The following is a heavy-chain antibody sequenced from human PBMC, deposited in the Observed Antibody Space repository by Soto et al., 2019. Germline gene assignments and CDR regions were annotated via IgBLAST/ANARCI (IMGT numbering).Heavy chain of an antibody. J-gene: IGHJ4*02. CDR3: ARSSIAVPGEGLYYFDY. V-gene: IGHV4-30-4*01. Sequence: QVQLQESGPGLVKPSQTLSLTCTVSGGSISSGDYYWSWIRQPPGKGLEWIGYIYYSGSTYYNPSLKSRVTISVDTSKNQFSLKLSSVTAADTAVYYCARSSIAVPGEGLYYFDYWGQGTLVTVSS. D-gene: IGHD6-19*01. CDR1: GGSISSGDYY. CDR2: IYYSGST.